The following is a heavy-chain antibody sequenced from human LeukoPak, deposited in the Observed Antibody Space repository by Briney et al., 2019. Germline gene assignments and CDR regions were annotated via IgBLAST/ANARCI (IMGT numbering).Heavy chain of an antibody. CDR3: ASLPYCYGSGSYFWFDP. D-gene: IGHD3-10*01. CDR1: GYSFTSYW. Sequence: GESLKISCKGSGYSFTSYWIGWVRQMPGKGLEWMGIIYPGDSDTRYSPSFQGQVTISADKSISTAYLQWSSLKASDTAMYYCASLPYCYGSGSYFWFDPWGQGTLVTVSS. CDR2: IYPGDSDT. V-gene: IGHV5-51*01. J-gene: IGHJ5*02.